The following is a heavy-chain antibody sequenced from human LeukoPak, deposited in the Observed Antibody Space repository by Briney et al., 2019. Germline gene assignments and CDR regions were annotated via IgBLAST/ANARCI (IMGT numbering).Heavy chain of an antibody. Sequence: SETLSLTCTVSGYSISSGYYWGWIRQPPGKGLEWIGSIYHSGSTYYNPSLKSRVTISVDTSKNQFSLKLSSVTAADTAVYYCASIITVTLFDYWGQGTLVTVSS. CDR3: ASIITVTLFDY. D-gene: IGHD4-11*01. J-gene: IGHJ4*02. CDR1: GYSISSGYY. CDR2: IYHSGST. V-gene: IGHV4-38-2*02.